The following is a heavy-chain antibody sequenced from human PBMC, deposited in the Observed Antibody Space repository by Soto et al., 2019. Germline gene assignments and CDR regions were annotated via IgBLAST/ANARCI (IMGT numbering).Heavy chain of an antibody. Sequence: PGGFLRLSCGASGFTFRSYAMGWVRQGPGKGLEWISSITGSGGSAYYADSVKGRFTISRDNSKNTLYLQMDSLSADDTAVYFCAKKGSPSGDHTNWYFDLWGRGTLVTVSS. CDR2: ITGSGGSA. CDR1: GFTFRSYA. CDR3: AKKGSPSGDHTNWYFDL. D-gene: IGHD7-27*01. V-gene: IGHV3-23*01. J-gene: IGHJ2*01.